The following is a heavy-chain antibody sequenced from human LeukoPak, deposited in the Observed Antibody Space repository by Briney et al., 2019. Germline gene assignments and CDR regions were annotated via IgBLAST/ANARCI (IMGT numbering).Heavy chain of an antibody. CDR1: GFPFNNYA. CDR2: IGGGGGST. V-gene: IGHV3-23*01. CDR3: AKYGSGSYYNGLY. Sequence: PGGSLRLSCAASGFPFNNYAVSWVRQAPGQGLEWVSAIGGGGGSTYYADSVRGRFTISKDNSKSTLYLQMHSLRAEDTAVYYCAKYGSGSYYNGLYWGQGTLITVSS. J-gene: IGHJ4*02. D-gene: IGHD3-10*01.